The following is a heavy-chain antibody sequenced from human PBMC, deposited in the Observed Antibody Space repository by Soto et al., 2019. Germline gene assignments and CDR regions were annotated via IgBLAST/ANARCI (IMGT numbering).Heavy chain of an antibody. D-gene: IGHD5-12*01. Sequence: GESLKISCQASGYIFATYWIGWVRQMPGKGLEWMGIIYPSDSDTRYSPAFQGQVTISADKSISTAYLQLSSLRASDTALYYCARSGFSSYGMDVWGQGTTVTV. CDR2: IYPSDSDT. CDR1: GYIFATYW. V-gene: IGHV5-51*01. J-gene: IGHJ6*02. CDR3: ARSGFSSYGMDV.